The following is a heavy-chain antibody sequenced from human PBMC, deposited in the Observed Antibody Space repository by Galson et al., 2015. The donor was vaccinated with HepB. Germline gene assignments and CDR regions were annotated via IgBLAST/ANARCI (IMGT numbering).Heavy chain of an antibody. Sequence: SVKVSCKASGYTFTGYYMHWVRQAPGQGLEWMGWINPNSGGTNYAQKFQGRVTMTRDTSISTAYMELSRLRSDDTAVYYCASRNPHSSSAPFDYWGQGTLVTVSS. D-gene: IGHD6-6*01. J-gene: IGHJ4*02. CDR3: ASRNPHSSSAPFDY. V-gene: IGHV1-2*02. CDR2: INPNSGGT. CDR1: GYTFTGYY.